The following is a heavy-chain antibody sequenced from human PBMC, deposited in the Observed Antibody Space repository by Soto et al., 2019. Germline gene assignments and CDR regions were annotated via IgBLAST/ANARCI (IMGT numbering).Heavy chain of an antibody. CDR2: ISGSGGST. D-gene: IGHD3-10*01. CDR3: AKDHPLWFGVSLY. V-gene: IGHV3-23*01. Sequence: GGSLRLSCAASGFTFSSYAMSWVRQAPGKGLEWVSAISGSGGSTYYADSVKGRFTISRDNSKNTLYLQMSSLRADDTAVYYCAKDHPLWFGVSLYWGQGTLVTVSS. J-gene: IGHJ4*02. CDR1: GFTFSSYA.